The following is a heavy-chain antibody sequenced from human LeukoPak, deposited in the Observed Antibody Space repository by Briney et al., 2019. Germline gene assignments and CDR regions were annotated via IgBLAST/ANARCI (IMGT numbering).Heavy chain of an antibody. Sequence: SETLSLTCTVSGGSVSSSSYYWGSIRQPPAKGLEWIGSIYYSGYTYYNPSLKSRVAISVDTSKNQFSLKLTSVTTADTAVYHCARLDWATRRVFDIWGQGTVVTVSS. D-gene: IGHD2-2*01. CDR3: ARLDWATRRVFDI. CDR2: IYYSGYT. J-gene: IGHJ3*02. CDR1: GGSVSSSSYY. V-gene: IGHV4-39*01.